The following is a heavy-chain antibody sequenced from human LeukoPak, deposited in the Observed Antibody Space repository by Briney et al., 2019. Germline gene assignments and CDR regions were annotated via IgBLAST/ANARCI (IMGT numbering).Heavy chain of an antibody. V-gene: IGHV4-59*01. J-gene: IGHJ6*02. CDR1: GGSISSYY. CDR3: ARMMGDYYGSGSYFITLYYYYGMDV. D-gene: IGHD3-10*01. Sequence: SETLSLTCTVSGGSISSYYWSWIRQPPGKGLEWIGHIYYSGSTNYNPSLKSRVTISVDTSKNQFSLKLSSVTAADTAVYYCARMMGDYYGSGSYFITLYYYYGMDVWRQGTTVTVSS. CDR2: IYYSGST.